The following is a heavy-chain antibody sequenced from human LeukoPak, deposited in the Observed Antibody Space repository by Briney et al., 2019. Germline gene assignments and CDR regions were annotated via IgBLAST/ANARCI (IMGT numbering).Heavy chain of an antibody. Sequence: KPSETLSLTCTVSGGSISSGSYYWSWIRQPAGKGLEWIGHIYTSGSTNYNPSLKSRVTISVDTSKNQFSLKLSSVTAADTAVYYCGRTMALAAGSDYWGQGTLVTVSS. J-gene: IGHJ4*02. CDR3: GRTMALAAGSDY. V-gene: IGHV4-61*09. D-gene: IGHD6-13*01. CDR1: GGSISSGSYY. CDR2: IYTSGST.